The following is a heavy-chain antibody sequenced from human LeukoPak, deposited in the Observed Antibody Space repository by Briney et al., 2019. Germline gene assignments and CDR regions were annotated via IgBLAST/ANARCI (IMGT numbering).Heavy chain of an antibody. D-gene: IGHD2-2*01. CDR1: GFTFSSYA. Sequence: GGSLRLSCAASGFTFSSYAMSWVRQAPGKGLEWVSAISGSGCSTYYADSVKGRFTISRDNSKNTLYLQMNSLRAEDTAVYYCAKWLGDIVVVPAAGIDYWGQGTLVTVPS. J-gene: IGHJ4*02. CDR2: ISGSGCST. CDR3: AKWLGDIVVVPAAGIDY. V-gene: IGHV3-23*01.